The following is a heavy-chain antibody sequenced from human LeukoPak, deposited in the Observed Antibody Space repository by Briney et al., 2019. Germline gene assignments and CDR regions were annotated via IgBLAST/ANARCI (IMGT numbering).Heavy chain of an antibody. V-gene: IGHV3-53*01. Sequence: TGGSLRLSCAASGFIVSSNYMSWVRQAPGKGLEWVSVIYSGGSTYYADSVKGRFTISRDNAKNTLNLQMNSLRAEDTAVYYCARDLGQYYDTSDNWFDPWGQGTLVTVSS. D-gene: IGHD3-22*01. CDR1: GFIVSSNY. CDR3: ARDLGQYYDTSDNWFDP. J-gene: IGHJ5*02. CDR2: IYSGGST.